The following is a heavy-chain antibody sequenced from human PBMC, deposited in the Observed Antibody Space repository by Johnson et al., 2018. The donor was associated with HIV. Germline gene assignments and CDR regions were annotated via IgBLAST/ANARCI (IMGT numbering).Heavy chain of an antibody. CDR3: TTDLPYCSGHDCYNAFDL. D-gene: IGHD2-15*01. Sequence: VHLVESGGGLVKPGGSLRLSCAASGFTFSNVWMTWVRQAPGKGLEWVGRIKSKTDGGTTDYAAPVKGRFTISRDDSKNTLYLEMDSLKTEDTAVYYCTTDLPYCSGHDCYNAFDLCGQGTTVIVSS. V-gene: IGHV3-15*01. CDR1: GFTFSNVW. J-gene: IGHJ3*01. CDR2: IKSKTDGGTT.